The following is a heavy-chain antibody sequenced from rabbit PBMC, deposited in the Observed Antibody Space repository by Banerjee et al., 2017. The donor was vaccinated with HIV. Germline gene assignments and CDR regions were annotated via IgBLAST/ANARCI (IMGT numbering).Heavy chain of an antibody. CDR1: GFSFSNRCV. J-gene: IGHJ4*01. V-gene: IGHV1S45*01. D-gene: IGHD2-1*01. CDR3: ARGDSYDDYGDYVFGFDL. CDR2: INTSSGNA. Sequence: QEQLEESGGGLVQPEGSLTLTCTASGFSFSNRCVMCWVRQTPGKGLEWIACINTSSGNAVYANWAKGRFTISKTSSTTVTLQMTSLTVADTATYFCARGDSYDDYGDYVFGFDLWGQGTLVTVS.